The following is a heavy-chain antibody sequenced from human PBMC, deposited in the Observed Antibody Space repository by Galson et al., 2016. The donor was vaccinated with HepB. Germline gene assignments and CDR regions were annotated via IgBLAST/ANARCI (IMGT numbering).Heavy chain of an antibody. CDR3: AKGRRYFDWLLGFDY. Sequence: SLRLSCAASGFIFSSYAMSWVRQAPGKGLEWVSSISGSGGSTYYADSVKGRFTVSRDNAKNSLYLQMNSLRAEDTALYYCAKGRRYFDWLLGFDYWGQGILVTVSS. CDR1: GFIFSSYA. J-gene: IGHJ4*02. D-gene: IGHD3-9*01. V-gene: IGHV3-23*01. CDR2: ISGSGGST.